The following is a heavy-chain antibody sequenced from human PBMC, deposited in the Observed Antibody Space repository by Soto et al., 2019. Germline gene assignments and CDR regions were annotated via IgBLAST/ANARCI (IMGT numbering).Heavy chain of an antibody. D-gene: IGHD3-22*01. Sequence: EVQLVESGGGLVQPGGSLRVSCTASGFTFSSYEMNWVRQAPGKGLEWVSYISSSGSTIYYADSVKGRFTISRDNAKNSLYLQMNSLRAEDTAVYYCAREYYYDSSGYYYGGGYYYYGMDVWGQGTTVTVSS. V-gene: IGHV3-48*03. CDR3: AREYYYDSSGYYYGGGYYYYGMDV. CDR2: ISSSGSTI. CDR1: GFTFSSYE. J-gene: IGHJ6*02.